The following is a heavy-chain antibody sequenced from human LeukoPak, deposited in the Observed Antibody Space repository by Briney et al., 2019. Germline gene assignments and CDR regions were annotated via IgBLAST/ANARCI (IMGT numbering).Heavy chain of an antibody. CDR2: IRYDGSNK. CDR3: AKDASYDILTGYYGGYYYMDV. CDR1: GFTFSSYG. J-gene: IGHJ6*03. V-gene: IGHV3-30*02. D-gene: IGHD3-9*01. Sequence: GGSLRLSCAASGFTFSSYGMHWVRQVPGKGLEWVAFIRYDGSNKYYADSVKGRFTISRDNSKNTLYLQMNSLRAENTAVYYCAKDASYDILTGYYGGYYYMDVWGKGTTVTVSS.